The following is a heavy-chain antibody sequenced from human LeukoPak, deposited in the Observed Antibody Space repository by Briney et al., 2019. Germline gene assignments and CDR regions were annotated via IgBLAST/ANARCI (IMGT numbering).Heavy chain of an antibody. Sequence: GGSLRLSCAASGFTFSIYAMNWVRQAPGKGLEWVSVISGSGDSTYYADSVKGRFTISRDNSKNTLYLQMNSLRAEDTAVYYCAKGRSSGGSCVNYWGQGTLVTVSS. J-gene: IGHJ4*02. CDR2: ISGSGDST. CDR1: GFTFSIYA. CDR3: AKGRSSGGSCVNY. D-gene: IGHD2-15*01. V-gene: IGHV3-23*01.